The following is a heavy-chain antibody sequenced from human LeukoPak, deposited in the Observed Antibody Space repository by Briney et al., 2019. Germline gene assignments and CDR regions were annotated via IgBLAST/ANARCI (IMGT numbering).Heavy chain of an antibody. CDR3: ASRHRGYSSSSASPYYYHMDV. V-gene: IGHV4-34*01. CDR1: GGSFSGYY. J-gene: IGHJ6*03. CDR2: INHSGST. Sequence: SETLSLTCAVYGGSFSGYYWSWIRQPPGKGLEWIGEINHSGSTNYNPSLKSRVTISVDTSKNQFSLKLSSVTAADTAVYYCASRHRGYSSSSASPYYYHMDVWGKGTTVTVSS. D-gene: IGHD6-6*01.